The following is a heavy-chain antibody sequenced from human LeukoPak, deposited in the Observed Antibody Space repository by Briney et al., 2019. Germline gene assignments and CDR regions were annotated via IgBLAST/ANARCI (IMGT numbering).Heavy chain of an antibody. J-gene: IGHJ4*02. Sequence: PGGSLRLSCAASGFTFSSYSTNWVRQAPGKGLEWVSSISSSSSYIYYADSVKGRFTISRDNAKNSLYLQMNSLRAEDTAVYYCARVGATLSYYFDYWGQGTLVTVSS. CDR3: ARVGATLSYYFDY. CDR2: ISSSSSYI. CDR1: GFTFSSYS. V-gene: IGHV3-21*01. D-gene: IGHD1-26*01.